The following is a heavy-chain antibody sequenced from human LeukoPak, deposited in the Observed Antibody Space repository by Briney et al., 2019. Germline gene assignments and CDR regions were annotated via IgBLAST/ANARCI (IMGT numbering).Heavy chain of an antibody. D-gene: IGHD3-10*01. J-gene: IGHJ6*02. CDR3: ARGRGPGDV. Sequence: TSSETLSLTCAVYGGSFSGYYWSWIRQPPGKGLEWIGEINHSGSTNYNPSLKSRVTISVDTSKNQFSLKLSSVTAADTAVYYCARGRGPGDVWGQGTTVTVSS. CDR1: GGSFSGYY. V-gene: IGHV4-34*01. CDR2: INHSGST.